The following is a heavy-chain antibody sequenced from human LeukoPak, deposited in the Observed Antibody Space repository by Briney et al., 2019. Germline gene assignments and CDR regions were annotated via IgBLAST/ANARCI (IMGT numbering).Heavy chain of an antibody. J-gene: IGHJ4*02. Sequence: GGSLRLSCAASGFTFSSYEMNWVRQAPGKGLEWVSYISSSGSTIYYADSVKDRFTISRDNAKNSLYLQMNSLRAEDTAVYYCAGKAWLSNDYWGQGTPVTVSS. D-gene: IGHD3-22*01. CDR2: ISSSGSTI. V-gene: IGHV3-48*03. CDR1: GFTFSSYE. CDR3: AGKAWLSNDY.